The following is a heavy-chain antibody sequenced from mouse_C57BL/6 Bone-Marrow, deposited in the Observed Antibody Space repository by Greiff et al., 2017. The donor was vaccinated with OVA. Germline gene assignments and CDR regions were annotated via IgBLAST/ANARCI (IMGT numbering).Heavy chain of an antibody. V-gene: IGHV1-55*01. J-gene: IGHJ4*01. Sequence: QVQLQQPGAELVKPGASVKMSCKASGYTFTSYWITWVKQRPGQGLEWIGDIYPGSGSTNYNEKFKSKATLTVDTSSSTAYMQLSSLTSEDSAVYYCASSTVVAKGYAMDYWCQGTSVTVSS. CDR2: IYPGSGST. CDR1: GYTFTSYW. D-gene: IGHD1-1*01. CDR3: ASSTVVAKGYAMDY.